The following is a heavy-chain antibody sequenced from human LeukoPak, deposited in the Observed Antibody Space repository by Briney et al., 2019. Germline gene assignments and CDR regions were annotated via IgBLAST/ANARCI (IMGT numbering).Heavy chain of an antibody. CDR3: ARDQKLQYFDWSDLDY. CDR1: GYTFTSYA. D-gene: IGHD3-9*01. V-gene: IGHV1-3*01. CDR2: INAGNGNT. Sequence: ASVKVSCKASGYTFTSYAMHWVRQAPGQRLEWMGWINAGNGNTKYSQKFQGRVTITRDTSASTAYMELSSLRSEDTAVYYCARDQKLQYFDWSDLDYWGQGTLVTVSS. J-gene: IGHJ4*02.